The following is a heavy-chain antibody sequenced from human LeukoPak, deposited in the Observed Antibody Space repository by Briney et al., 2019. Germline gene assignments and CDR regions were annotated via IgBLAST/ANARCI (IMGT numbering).Heavy chain of an antibody. V-gene: IGHV3-53*04. CDR2: IYSGGIT. Sequence: GGSLRLSCAASGFTVSSNYMSWVRQAPGKGLEWVSVIYSGGITYYADSVKGRFTISRHNSKNTLYLQMNSLRPEDTAVYYCARDFCGSYTAGAFDIWGQGTMVTVSS. CDR1: GFTVSSNY. J-gene: IGHJ3*02. CDR3: ARDFCGSYTAGAFDI. D-gene: IGHD1-26*01.